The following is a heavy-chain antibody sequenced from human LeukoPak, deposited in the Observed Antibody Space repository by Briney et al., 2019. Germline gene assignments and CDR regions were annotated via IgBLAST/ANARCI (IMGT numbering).Heavy chain of an antibody. Sequence: GGSLRLSCAASGFTFSSHSMNWVRQAPGKGLEWVSYISSSSSTIYYADSVKGRFTISRDNSKDTLFLQLNSLTAADTAMYFCAKASVAIPQYCNSWGQGTLVTVSS. CDR2: ISSSSSTI. V-gene: IGHV3-48*01. CDR1: GFTFSSHS. CDR3: AKASVAIPQYCNS. D-gene: IGHD2-2*02. J-gene: IGHJ5*02.